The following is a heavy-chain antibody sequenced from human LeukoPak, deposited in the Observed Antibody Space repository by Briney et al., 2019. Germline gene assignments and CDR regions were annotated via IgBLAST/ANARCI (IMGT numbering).Heavy chain of an antibody. CDR1: GFTFNSYW. D-gene: IGHD3-10*01. V-gene: IGHV3-7*01. J-gene: IGHJ4*02. Sequence: GGSLRLSCAASGFTFNSYWMSWVRQAPGKGLEWVANIKQDGSEKYYVDSVKGRFTISRDNAKNSVYLQMNSLRAEDTAVYYCARQLGGSGSYWGQGTQVTVSS. CDR3: ARQLGGSGSY. CDR2: IKQDGSEK.